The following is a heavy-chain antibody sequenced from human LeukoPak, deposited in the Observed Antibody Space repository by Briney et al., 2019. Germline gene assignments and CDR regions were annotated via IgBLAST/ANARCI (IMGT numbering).Heavy chain of an antibody. CDR1: GGTFSSYA. Sequence: ASVKVSCKASGGTFSSYAISWVRQAPGQGLGWMGRIIPIFGTANYAQKFQGRVTITTDESTSTAYMELSSLRSEDTAVYYCARENYYDSSGYSGYFDLWGRGTLVTVSS. CDR2: IIPIFGTA. CDR3: ARENYYDSSGYSGYFDL. D-gene: IGHD3-22*01. J-gene: IGHJ2*01. V-gene: IGHV1-69*05.